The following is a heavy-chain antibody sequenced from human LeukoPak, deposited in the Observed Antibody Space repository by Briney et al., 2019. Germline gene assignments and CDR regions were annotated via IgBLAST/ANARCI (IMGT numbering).Heavy chain of an antibody. CDR1: GGTFSSYA. V-gene: IGHV1-69*05. CDR3: ARDCSSTSCPPGY. Sequence: SVKVSCKASGGTFSSYAISWVRQAPGQGLEWMGGIIPIFGTANYAQKFQGRVTMTRDTSTSTIYMELSSLRSEDTAVYYCARDCSSTSCPPGYWGQGTLVTVSS. CDR2: IIPIFGTA. J-gene: IGHJ4*02. D-gene: IGHD2-2*01.